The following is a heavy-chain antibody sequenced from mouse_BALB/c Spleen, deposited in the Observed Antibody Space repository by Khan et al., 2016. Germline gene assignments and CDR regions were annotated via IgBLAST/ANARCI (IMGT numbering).Heavy chain of an antibody. V-gene: IGHV9-2-1*01. CDR2: INTETGEP. J-gene: IGHJ4*01. D-gene: IGHD1-1*01. Sequence: QIQLVQSGPELKKPGETVKISCKASGYTFTDYSMHWVKQAPGKGLKWMGWINTETGEPTYADDFKGRFAFSLETSASTAYLEINNLKNEDTATYFCARSTLVARNYYAMDYWGQGTSVTVSS. CDR3: ARSTLVARNYYAMDY. CDR1: GYTFTDYS.